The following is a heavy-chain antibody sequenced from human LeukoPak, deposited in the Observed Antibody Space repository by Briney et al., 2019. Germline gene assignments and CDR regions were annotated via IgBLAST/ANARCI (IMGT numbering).Heavy chain of an antibody. J-gene: IGHJ4*02. Sequence: GGSLRLSCAASGFTVSSNYMSWVRQAPGKGLEWVSVIYSGGSTYYADSVKGRFTISRDNSKNTLHLQMNSLRAEDTAVYYCASGLFTTLITVAGIYYWGQGTLVTVSS. V-gene: IGHV3-53*01. CDR1: GFTVSSNY. CDR3: ASGLFTTLITVAGIYY. D-gene: IGHD6-19*01. CDR2: IYSGGST.